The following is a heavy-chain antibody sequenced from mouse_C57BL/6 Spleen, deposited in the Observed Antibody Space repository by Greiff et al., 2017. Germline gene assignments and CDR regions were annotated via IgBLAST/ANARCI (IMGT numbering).Heavy chain of an antibody. Sequence: EVMLVESGGDLVKPGGSLKLSCAASGFTFSSYGMSWVRQTPDKRLEWVATISSGGSYTYYPDSVKGRFTISRDNAKNTLYLQMSSLKSEDTAMYYCARQGDYGNDVDAIDVWGQGTSVTVSS. D-gene: IGHD2-2*01. CDR1: GFTFSSYG. J-gene: IGHJ4*01. CDR2: ISSGGSYT. V-gene: IGHV5-6*02. CDR3: ARQGDYGNDVDAIDV.